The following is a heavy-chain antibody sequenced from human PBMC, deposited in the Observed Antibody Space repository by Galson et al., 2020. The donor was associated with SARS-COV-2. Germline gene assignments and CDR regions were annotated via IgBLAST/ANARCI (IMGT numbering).Heavy chain of an antibody. J-gene: IGHJ6*02. D-gene: IGHD3-10*01. CDR2: INHSGST. CDR1: GGSFSGYY. CDR3: ARPLSKYYYGSGSYYKGGMDV. V-gene: IGHV4-34*01. Sequence: SETLSLTCAVYGGSFSGYYWSWIRQPPGKGLEWIGEINHSGSTNYNPSLKSRVTISVDTSKNQFSLKLSSVTAADTAVYYCARPLSKYYYGSGSYYKGGMDVWGQGTTVTVSS.